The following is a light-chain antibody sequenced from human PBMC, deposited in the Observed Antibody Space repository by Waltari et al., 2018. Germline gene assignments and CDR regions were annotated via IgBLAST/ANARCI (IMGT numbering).Light chain of an antibody. Sequence: DIQMTQSPSSLSASVGDRVTITCRASQSIRNFLSWYQHNPGKAPKLLIYAASSLQRGVPSRFSGSGSGTDFTLTISSLQPEDLATYYCQQSYSTLPLTFGGGTKVEIK. V-gene: IGKV1-39*01. CDR3: QQSYSTLPLT. CDR1: QSIRNF. CDR2: AAS. J-gene: IGKJ4*01.